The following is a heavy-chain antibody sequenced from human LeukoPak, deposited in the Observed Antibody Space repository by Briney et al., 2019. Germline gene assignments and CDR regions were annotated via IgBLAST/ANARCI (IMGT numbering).Heavy chain of an antibody. J-gene: IGHJ5*02. CDR2: ISLGDSDT. Sequence: GESLKISCKGSGFSFTTYDIAWVRQTPGKGLEWMGIISLGDSDTRYSPSFQGQVTISADKSISTAYLQWSSLKASDTAMYYCARLGLYSSAWYGGSWGQGTLVTVSS. D-gene: IGHD6-19*01. CDR1: GFSFTTYD. CDR3: ARLGLYSSAWYGGS. V-gene: IGHV5-51*01.